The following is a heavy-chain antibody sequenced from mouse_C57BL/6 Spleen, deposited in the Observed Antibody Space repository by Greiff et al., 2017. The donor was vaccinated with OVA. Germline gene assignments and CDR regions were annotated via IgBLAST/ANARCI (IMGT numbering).Heavy chain of an antibody. D-gene: IGHD2-2*01. Sequence: EVMLVESGGGLVKPGGSLKLSCAASGFTFSSYAMSWVRQTPEKRLEWVATISDGGSYTYYPDNVKGRFTISRDNAKNNLYLQMSHLKSEDTAMYYCAREGGSTMVTTGFAYWGQGTLVTVSA. J-gene: IGHJ3*01. CDR3: AREGGSTMVTTGFAY. CDR2: ISDGGSYT. V-gene: IGHV5-4*01. CDR1: GFTFSSYA.